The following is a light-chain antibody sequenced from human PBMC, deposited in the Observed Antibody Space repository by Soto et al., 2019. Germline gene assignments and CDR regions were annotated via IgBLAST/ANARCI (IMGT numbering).Light chain of an antibody. Sequence: EIVLTQSPATLSLSPGERATLSCKASQSISGYLAWYQQKPGQAPRLLVYDASNRPTVVPARFSGSGFGTDFTLTITSLEPEDSAVYYCQQRSSGYSFGPGKKLEIK. CDR2: DAS. CDR3: QQRSSGYS. CDR1: QSISGY. J-gene: IGKJ2*01. V-gene: IGKV3-11*01.